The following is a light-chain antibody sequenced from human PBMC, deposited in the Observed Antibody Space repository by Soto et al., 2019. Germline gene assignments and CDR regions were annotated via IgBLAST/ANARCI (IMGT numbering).Light chain of an antibody. CDR2: DAS. V-gene: IGKV1-5*01. CDR1: QRINSW. Sequence: DIQMTQSPSTLSASVGDREKNTCRASQRINSWVAWYKQKPRKTPKLMIYDASSLESGVQSRFSGNGTGTKFSPSISSLQPDDFATYYCQQYNSYWTFGQGTKVDIK. J-gene: IGKJ1*01. CDR3: QQYNSYWT.